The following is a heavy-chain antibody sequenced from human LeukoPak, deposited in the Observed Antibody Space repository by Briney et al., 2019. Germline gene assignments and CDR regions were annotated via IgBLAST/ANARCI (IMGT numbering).Heavy chain of an antibody. CDR3: ARDLTDSSGWSYFDY. D-gene: IGHD6-19*01. V-gene: IGHV1-2*02. Sequence: ASVKVSCKASGYTFTGYYMHWVRQAPGQGLEWMGWINPNSGGTNYAQKFQGRVTMTRDTSISTAYMELRSLRSDDTAVYYCARDLTDSSGWSYFDYWGQGTLVTVSS. CDR1: GYTFTGYY. CDR2: INPNSGGT. J-gene: IGHJ4*02.